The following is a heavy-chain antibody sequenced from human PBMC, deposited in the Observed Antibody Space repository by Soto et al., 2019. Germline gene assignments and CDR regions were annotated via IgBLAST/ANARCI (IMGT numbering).Heavy chain of an antibody. Sequence: PGGSLRLSCAASGFTFSSYVMHWVRQAPGKGLEWVAVISYDGSNKYYADSVKGRFTISRDNSKNTLYLQMNSLRAEDTAVYYCAKDWYYDILTGYNPSNWFDPWGQGTLVTVS. CDR2: ISYDGSNK. CDR1: GFTFSSYV. D-gene: IGHD3-9*01. V-gene: IGHV3-30*18. J-gene: IGHJ5*02. CDR3: AKDWYYDILTGYNPSNWFDP.